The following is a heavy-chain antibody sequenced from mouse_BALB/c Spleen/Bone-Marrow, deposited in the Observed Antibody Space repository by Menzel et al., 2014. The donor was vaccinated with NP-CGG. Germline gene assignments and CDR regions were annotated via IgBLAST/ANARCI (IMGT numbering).Heavy chain of an antibody. CDR1: GDSITSSY. J-gene: IGHJ2*01. CDR2: ISYSGNA. CDR3: ARGNGYHFDY. D-gene: IGHD1-2*01. V-gene: IGHV3-8*02. Sequence: VQLQQSGPSLVKPSQTLSLPCSVTGDSITSSYWNWIRKFPGNKLEYMGYISYSGNAYYNPSLKSRISLTRDTSKNXYYLQLNSVTTEDTATYFCARGNGYHFDYWGQGTTLTVSS.